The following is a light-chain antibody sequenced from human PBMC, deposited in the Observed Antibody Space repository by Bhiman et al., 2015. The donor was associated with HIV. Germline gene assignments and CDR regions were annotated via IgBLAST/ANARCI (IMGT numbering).Light chain of an antibody. CDR2: NDS. CDR3: QLWDSSRGHVI. CDR1: NIGSKS. Sequence: SYELTQPPSVSVAPGKTARITCGGNNIGSKSVHWYQQKPGQAPVLVIYNDSDRPSGIPERFSGSNSGNTATLTISRVEAGDEAGYYCQLWDSSRGHVIFGGGTKLTVV. V-gene: IGLV3-21*01. J-gene: IGLJ2*01.